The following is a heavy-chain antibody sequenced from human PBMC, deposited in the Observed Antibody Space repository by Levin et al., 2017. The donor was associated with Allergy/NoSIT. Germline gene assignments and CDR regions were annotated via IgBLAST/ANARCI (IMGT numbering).Heavy chain of an antibody. CDR1: GGSISSAGYS. CDR2: IYPSGNA. Sequence: SQTLSLTCAVSGGSISSAGYSWNWIRQPPGKGLEWVGNIYPSGNAYYNPSLKSRVTISIDRSKNRFSLRLSSVTAADTAVYFCARYSGSGASAYFFDYWGQGTLVTVSS. J-gene: IGHJ4*02. CDR3: ARYSGSGASAYFFDY. D-gene: IGHD3-10*01. V-gene: IGHV4-30-2*01.